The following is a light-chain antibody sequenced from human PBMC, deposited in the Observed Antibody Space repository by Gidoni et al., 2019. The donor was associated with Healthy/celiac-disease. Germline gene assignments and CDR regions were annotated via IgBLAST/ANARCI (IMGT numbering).Light chain of an antibody. Sequence: EIVMTQSPATLSVSPGERATLSCRASQSVSSNLAWYQQKPGQAPRLLLYGASTRATGIPARFSGSGSGTEFTLTISSLQSEDFAVYYCQQYNNWPRTFGQGTKLEIK. CDR2: GAS. V-gene: IGKV3-15*01. J-gene: IGKJ2*01. CDR3: QQYNNWPRT. CDR1: QSVSSN.